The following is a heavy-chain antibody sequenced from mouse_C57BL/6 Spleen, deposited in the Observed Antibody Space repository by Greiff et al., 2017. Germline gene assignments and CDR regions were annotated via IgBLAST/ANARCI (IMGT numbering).Heavy chain of an antibody. V-gene: IGHV5-12*01. Sequence: DVMLVESGGGLVQPGGSLKLSCAASGFTFSDYYMYWVRQTPEKRLEWVGYISNGGGSTYYPATVQGRFTISRDNAKNTLYLQMSRLKSADTAMYYCARVYDYDFAMDYWGQGTSVTVSS. J-gene: IGHJ4*01. CDR2: ISNGGGST. CDR1: GFTFSDYY. CDR3: ARVYDYDFAMDY. D-gene: IGHD2-4*01.